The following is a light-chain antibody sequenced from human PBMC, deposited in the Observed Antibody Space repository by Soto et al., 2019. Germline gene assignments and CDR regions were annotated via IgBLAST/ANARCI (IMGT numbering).Light chain of an antibody. CDR1: QSVSGD. J-gene: IGKJ1*01. CDR3: QQYNNWPPRT. V-gene: IGKV3-15*01. CDR2: GAS. Sequence: EIVMTQSPATLSVSPGERATLSCRASQSVSGDLAWYQQKPGQAPRLLIYGASTRATGIPDRFSGSGSGTEFTLTISSLQSEDFAGYYCQQYNNWPPRTFGQGTKVEIK.